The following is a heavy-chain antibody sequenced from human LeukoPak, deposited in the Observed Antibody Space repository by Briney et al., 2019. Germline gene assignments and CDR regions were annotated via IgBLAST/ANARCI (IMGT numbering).Heavy chain of an antibody. CDR3: SNGHYGLDV. Sequence: GGSLRLSCAASGFTFSASSLNWVRQASGKGQEWVGRVGSKVDNSATAYAESVKGRFIISREDSKNTSYLQTNSLKTDDTAVYYCSNGHYGLDVWGQGTTVTVSS. CDR2: VGSKVDNSAT. CDR1: GFTFSASS. J-gene: IGHJ6*02. V-gene: IGHV3-73*01.